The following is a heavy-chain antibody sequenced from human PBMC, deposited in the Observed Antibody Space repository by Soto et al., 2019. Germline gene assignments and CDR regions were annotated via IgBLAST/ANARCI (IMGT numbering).Heavy chain of an antibody. V-gene: IGHV3-30-3*01. CDR2: ISYDGSNK. CDR3: ARSRIAVAGLHYYYYGMDV. Sequence: QVQLVESGGGVVQPGRSLRLSCAASGFTFSSYAMHWVRQAPGKGLEGVAVISYDGSNKYYADSVKGRFTISRDNSKNTLYLQMNSLRAEDTAVYYCARSRIAVAGLHYYYYGMDVWGQGTTVTVSS. J-gene: IGHJ6*02. D-gene: IGHD6-19*01. CDR1: GFTFSSYA.